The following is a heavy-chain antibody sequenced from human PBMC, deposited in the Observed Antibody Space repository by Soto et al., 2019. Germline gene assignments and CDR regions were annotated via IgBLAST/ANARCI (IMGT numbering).Heavy chain of an antibody. CDR2: IVVGSGNT. D-gene: IGHD3-3*01. Sequence: ASVKVSCKASGFTFTSSAVQWVRQARGQRLEWIGWIVVGSGNTNYAQKFQERVTITRDMSTSTAYMELSSLRSEDTAVYYCAAGYRFGVVVNWFDPWGQGTLVTVSS. V-gene: IGHV1-58*01. CDR1: GFTFTSSA. CDR3: AAGYRFGVVVNWFDP. J-gene: IGHJ5*02.